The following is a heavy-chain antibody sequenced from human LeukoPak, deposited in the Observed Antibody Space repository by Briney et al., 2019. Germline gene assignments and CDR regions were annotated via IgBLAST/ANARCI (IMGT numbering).Heavy chain of an antibody. CDR2: ISSSGSTI. CDR1: GFTFSDYY. D-gene: IGHD3-22*01. V-gene: IGHV3-11*04. Sequence: PGGSLRLSCAASGFTFSDYYMSWIRQAPGKGLEWVSYISSSGSTIYYADSVKGRFTISRDNAKNSLYLQMNSLRAEDTAVYYRASHSSYYYDSSGYYFDYWGQGTLVTVSS. J-gene: IGHJ4*02. CDR3: ASHSSYYYDSSGYYFDY.